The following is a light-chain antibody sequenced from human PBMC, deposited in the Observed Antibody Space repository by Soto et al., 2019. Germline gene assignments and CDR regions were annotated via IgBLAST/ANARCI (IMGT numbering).Light chain of an antibody. CDR1: QSVSGK. V-gene: IGKV3-20*01. CDR3: GQFVSSPPRT. J-gene: IGKJ1*01. Sequence: PGERATLSCRASQSVSGKLAWYQHRPGQAPRLLIYDASIRATGIPARFSGSASGTVFTLTISRLEPEDFAVYYCGQFVSSPPRTFGQGTKVDIK. CDR2: DAS.